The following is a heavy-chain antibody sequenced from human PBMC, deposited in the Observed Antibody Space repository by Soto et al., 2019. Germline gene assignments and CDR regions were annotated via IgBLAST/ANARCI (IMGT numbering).Heavy chain of an antibody. V-gene: IGHV3-30*14. CDR2: ISYDGTYK. D-gene: IGHD5-12*01. Sequence: LRLSCAASGFTFNNFAMHWVRQAPGKGLEWAAFISYDGTYKYYADSVRGRFTVYRDNSKSTLFLQMNSLKFEDTAVYVCANEVDVAFSSLQYGMDVWGQGTTVTV. J-gene: IGHJ6*02. CDR1: GFTFNNFA. CDR3: ANEVDVAFSSLQYGMDV.